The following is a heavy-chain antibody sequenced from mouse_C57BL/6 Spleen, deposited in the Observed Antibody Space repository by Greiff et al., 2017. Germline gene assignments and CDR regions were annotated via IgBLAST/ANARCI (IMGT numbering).Heavy chain of an antibody. CDR1: GYTFTSYW. J-gene: IGHJ2*01. V-gene: IGHV1-55*01. D-gene: IGHD6-1*01. CDR2: IYPGSGYT. Sequence: VQLQQPGAELVKPGASVKMSCKASGYTFTSYWMPWVKQRPGQGLEWIGYIYPGSGYTNYNEKFKSKATLTVDTSSSTAYMQLSSLTSEDSAVYYCARGADFSVYLDDWGTGTTLTVSS. CDR3: ARGADFSVYLDD.